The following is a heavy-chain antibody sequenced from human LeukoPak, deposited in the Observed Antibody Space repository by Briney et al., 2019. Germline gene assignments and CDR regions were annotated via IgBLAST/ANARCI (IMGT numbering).Heavy chain of an antibody. CDR2: ITHTT. CDR3: VKDEPASGWYN. J-gene: IGHJ4*02. CDR1: GFTIGNFH. V-gene: IGHV3-23*01. Sequence: GGSLRLSCAASGFTIGNFHMSWVRQAPGKGLQWVSAITHTTHYADSVRGRFTISRDISKNTLYLQMNSLTAGDTAVYYCVKDEPASGWYNWGQGALVTVSS. D-gene: IGHD6-19*01.